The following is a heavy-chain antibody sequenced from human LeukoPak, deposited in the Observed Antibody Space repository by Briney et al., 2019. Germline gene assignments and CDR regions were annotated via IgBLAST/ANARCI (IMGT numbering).Heavy chain of an antibody. CDR3: ARNDFWSGYPGSYMDV. D-gene: IGHD3-3*01. CDR1: GYTFTGYY. Sequence: ASVKVSCKASGYTFTGYYMHWVRQAPGQGLEWMGWINPNSAHTKYAQKFQGRVTMTRDTSISTTYMELSRLRSDDTAVYYCARNDFWSGYPGSYMDVWGKGTTVTVSS. J-gene: IGHJ6*03. CDR2: INPNSAHT. V-gene: IGHV1-2*02.